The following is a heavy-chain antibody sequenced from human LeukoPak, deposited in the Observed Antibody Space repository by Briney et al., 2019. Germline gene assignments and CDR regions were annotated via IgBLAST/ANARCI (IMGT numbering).Heavy chain of an antibody. CDR2: IYQSETA. CDR3: ARAYCVGDCTVLHIYFDN. Sequence: SETLSLTCTVSGYSISRGYFWGWMRQPPGKGLEWIGSIYQSETAHYNPSLKTRVPISVDTSKSQFSLKLRSVMDSHTAVYYCARAYCVGDCTVLHIYFDNWGQGTMLTVSS. V-gene: IGHV4-38-2*02. J-gene: IGHJ4*02. D-gene: IGHD2-21*02. CDR1: GYSISRGYF.